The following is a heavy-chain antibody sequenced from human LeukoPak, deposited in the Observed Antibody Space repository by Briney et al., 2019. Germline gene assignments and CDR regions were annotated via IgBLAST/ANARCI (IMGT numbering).Heavy chain of an antibody. CDR3: ARTVGASGSLVIFDY. Sequence: SETLSLTCTVSGGPISSYHWSWIPQPPGKGLEGLGYIYYCGSPNYHTSLKSRVTLSVDTSKNQFVLKMSSVTAADTGVYYLARTVGASGSLVIFDYRGQGALVT. CDR1: GGPISSYH. V-gene: IGHV4-59*08. J-gene: IGHJ4*02. D-gene: IGHD1-26*01. CDR2: IYYCGSP.